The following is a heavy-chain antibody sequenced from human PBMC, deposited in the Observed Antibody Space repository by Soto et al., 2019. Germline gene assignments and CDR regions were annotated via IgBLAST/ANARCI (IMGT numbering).Heavy chain of an antibody. CDR1: GYSFTSYW. D-gene: IGHD2-8*01. CDR3: ARQWYSKLDWFDP. V-gene: IGHV5-10-1*01. CDR2: IDPSDSYT. J-gene: IGHJ5*02. Sequence: PGESLKISCKGSGYSFTSYWISWVRQMPGKGLEWMGRIDPSDSYTNYSPSFQGHVTISADKSISTAYLQWSSLKASDTAMYYCARQWYSKLDWFDPWGQGTLVTVSS.